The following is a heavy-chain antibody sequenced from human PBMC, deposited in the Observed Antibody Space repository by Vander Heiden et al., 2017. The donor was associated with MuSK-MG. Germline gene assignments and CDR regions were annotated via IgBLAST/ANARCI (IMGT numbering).Heavy chain of an antibody. D-gene: IGHD3-3*01. CDR2: INHNENT. CDR1: GGSFTTYY. Sequence: QVQLQQWGAGLLKPSETLSLTCAVYGGSFTTYYWTWIRQPPGKGLEWIGEINHNENTNYNPALKSRVTISVDTSRNQFSLKLSSVTAADTAVYFFATVGWYQFWRRVDYWGQGTLVTVSS. V-gene: IGHV4-34*01. CDR3: ATVGWYQFWRRVDY. J-gene: IGHJ4*02.